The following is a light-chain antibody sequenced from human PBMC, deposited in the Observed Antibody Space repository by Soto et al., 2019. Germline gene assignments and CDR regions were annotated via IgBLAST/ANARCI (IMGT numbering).Light chain of an antibody. Sequence: DIVLTQSPATLSLSPGERATLSCRASQSVGSFLAWYQQKSGQAPRLLIYDASNRAPGIPATFSGSGSGTYFSLTISNLEPEEFAVYYCQHRSNWLGTFGPGTKVDIK. CDR2: DAS. J-gene: IGKJ3*01. V-gene: IGKV3-11*01. CDR1: QSVGSF. CDR3: QHRSNWLGT.